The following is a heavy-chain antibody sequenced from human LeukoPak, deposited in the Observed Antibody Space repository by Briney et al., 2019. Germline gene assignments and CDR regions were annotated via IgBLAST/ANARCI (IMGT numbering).Heavy chain of an antibody. Sequence: GSSVKVSXKASGGTFSSYAISWVRQAPGQGLEWMGGIIPIFGTANYAQKFQGRATITADESTSTAYMELSSLRSEDTAVYYCAGGRFYCSSTSCYTNYYYYMDVWGKGTTVTVSS. CDR1: GGTFSSYA. CDR3: AGGRFYCSSTSCYTNYYYYMDV. J-gene: IGHJ6*03. V-gene: IGHV1-69*01. CDR2: IIPIFGTA. D-gene: IGHD2-2*02.